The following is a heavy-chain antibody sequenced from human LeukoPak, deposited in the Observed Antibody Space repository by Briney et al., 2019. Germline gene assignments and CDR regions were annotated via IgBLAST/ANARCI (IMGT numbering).Heavy chain of an antibody. Sequence: SETLSLTCTVSGGSISSGGYYCSWIRQPPGKGLEWVGYIYHSGSTYYNPSLKSRVTISVDRSKNQFSLKLSSVTAADTAVYYCARGGGMSSGSYYPYFDYWGQGTLVTVSS. J-gene: IGHJ4*02. CDR2: IYHSGST. V-gene: IGHV4-30-2*01. CDR3: ARGGGMSSGSYYPYFDY. CDR1: GGSISSGGYY. D-gene: IGHD3-10*01.